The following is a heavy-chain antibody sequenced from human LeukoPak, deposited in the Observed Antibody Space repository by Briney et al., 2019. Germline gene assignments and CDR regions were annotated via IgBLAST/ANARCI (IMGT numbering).Heavy chain of an antibody. CDR1: GFTFSSYA. CDR2: ISYDGSNK. J-gene: IGHJ4*02. V-gene: IGHV3-30*01. CDR3: ARENGNFDY. D-gene: IGHD4-17*01. Sequence: GGSLRLSCAASGFTFSSYAMHWARQAPGKGLEWVAVISYDGSNKYYADSVKGRFTISIDNSKNTLYLQMNSLRAEDTAVYYCARENGNFDYWGQGTLVTVSS.